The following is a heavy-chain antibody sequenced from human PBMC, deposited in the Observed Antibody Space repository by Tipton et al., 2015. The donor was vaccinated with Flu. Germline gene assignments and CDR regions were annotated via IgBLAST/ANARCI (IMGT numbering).Heavy chain of an antibody. J-gene: IGHJ2*01. V-gene: IGHV1-46*01. CDR3: ARDPRGGYFDL. Sequence: QVQLVQSGAEVKKPGASVKVSCKASGYTFTSYYMHWVRQAPGQGLEWMGIINPSGSSTSYAQKFQGRVTMTRDTSTSTVYMELSSRRSEATAVYYCARDPRGGYFDLWGRGTLVTVSS. CDR1: GYTFTSYY. CDR2: INPSGSST.